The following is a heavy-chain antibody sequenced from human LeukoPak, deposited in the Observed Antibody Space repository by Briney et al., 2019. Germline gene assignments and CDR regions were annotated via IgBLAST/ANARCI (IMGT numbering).Heavy chain of an antibody. D-gene: IGHD3-22*01. V-gene: IGHV1-2*02. Sequence: ASVKVSCKASGYTFTGYYMHWVRQAPGQGLEWMGWINPNSGGTNYAQKFQGRATMTRDTSISTAYMELSRLRSDDTAVYYCARQGDSSGYFLVEDNWFDPWGQGTLVTVSS. CDR1: GYTFTGYY. CDR3: ARQGDSSGYFLVEDNWFDP. CDR2: INPNSGGT. J-gene: IGHJ5*02.